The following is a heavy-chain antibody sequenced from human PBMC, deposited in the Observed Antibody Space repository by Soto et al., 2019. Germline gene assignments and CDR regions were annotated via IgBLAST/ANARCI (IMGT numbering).Heavy chain of an antibody. CDR1: GGSISSSSYY. J-gene: IGHJ6*02. D-gene: IGHD4-17*01. CDR3: ARHHYGDSPPLYGMDV. V-gene: IGHV4-39*01. CDR2: IYYSGST. Sequence: KPSETLSLTCTVSGGSISSSSYYWGWIRQPPGKGLEWIGSIYYSGSTYYHPSLKSRVTISVDTSKKQFSLKLSSVTAADTAVCYCARHHYGDSPPLYGMDVWGQGTTVTVSS.